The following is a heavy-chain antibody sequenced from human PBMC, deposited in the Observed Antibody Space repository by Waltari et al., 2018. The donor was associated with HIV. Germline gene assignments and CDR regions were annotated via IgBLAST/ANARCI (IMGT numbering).Heavy chain of an antibody. J-gene: IGHJ3*01. CDR2: IYYSGRT. V-gene: IGHV4-61*01. D-gene: IGHD3-16*01. CDR3: ARKYDSDAFDV. CDR1: DGSVSSGSHY. Sequence: QVQLQESGPGLVKPSETLSLTCTVSDGSVSSGSHYWSWIRKPPGKGLEWIGYIYYSGRTNYNPSLKSRVTISEYTSKNQFALNLSSVTAADTAVYYCARKYDSDAFDVWGQGTMVTVSS.